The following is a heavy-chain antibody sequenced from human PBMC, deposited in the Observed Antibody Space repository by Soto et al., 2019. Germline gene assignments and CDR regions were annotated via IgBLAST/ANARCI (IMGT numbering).Heavy chain of an antibody. D-gene: IGHD3-10*01. Sequence: EVQLLESGGGLVQPGGSLRLSCASSGFAFSSYAMTWVRQGTGRGLEWVSAISGSGDATSYTDSVKGRFTISRDNSKNTLHLQMNSLRAEDTAIYFCAKGACGSGSYDCWGQGTLVTVSS. V-gene: IGHV3-23*01. J-gene: IGHJ4*02. CDR1: GFAFSSYA. CDR2: ISGSGDAT. CDR3: AKGACGSGSYDC.